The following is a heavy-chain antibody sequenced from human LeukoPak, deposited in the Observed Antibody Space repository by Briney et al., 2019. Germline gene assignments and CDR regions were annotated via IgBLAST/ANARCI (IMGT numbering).Heavy chain of an antibody. J-gene: IGHJ4*02. Sequence: GASVKVSCKVSGYTFTDYYMHWVQQAPGKGLEWMGLVDPKEGETIYAEKFQGRVTLTAETSTDTAYMELSSLRSEDTAVYYCATGLGDFWNFDYWGQGTLVTVSS. CDR3: ATGLGDFWNFDY. V-gene: IGHV1-69-2*01. CDR2: VDPKEGET. D-gene: IGHD4-17*01. CDR1: GYTFTDYY.